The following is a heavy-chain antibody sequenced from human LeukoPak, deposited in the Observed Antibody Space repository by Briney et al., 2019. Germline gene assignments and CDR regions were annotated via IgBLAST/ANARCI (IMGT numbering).Heavy chain of an antibody. V-gene: IGHV6-1*01. CDR1: GDSVSSNSSS. CDR2: TYYRSKWYY. Sequence: SQTLSLTCAISGDSVSSNSSSWNWIRHSPSRGLEWLGRTYYRSKWYYDYAVSVKSRITINPDTSKNQFSLQMNSVTPEDTAVYYCARGSWFDPWGQGTLVSVSS. J-gene: IGHJ5*02. CDR3: ARGSWFDP.